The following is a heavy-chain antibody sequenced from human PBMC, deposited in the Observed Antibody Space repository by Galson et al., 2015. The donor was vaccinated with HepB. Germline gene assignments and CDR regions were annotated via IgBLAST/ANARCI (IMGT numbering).Heavy chain of an antibody. CDR2: ISGSGGST. J-gene: IGHJ4*02. CDR1: GFTFSSYA. Sequence: SLRLSCAASGFTFSSYAMSWVRQAPGKGLEWVSAISGSGGSTYYADSVKGRFTISRDNSKDTLYLQMNSLRAEDTAVYYCAKDWGAAVGATRGGFDYWGQGTLVTVSS. CDR3: AKDWGAAVGATRGGFDY. D-gene: IGHD1-26*01. V-gene: IGHV3-23*01.